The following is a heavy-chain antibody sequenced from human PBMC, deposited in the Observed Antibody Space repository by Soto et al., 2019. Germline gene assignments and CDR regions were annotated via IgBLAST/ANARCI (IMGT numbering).Heavy chain of an antibody. CDR1: GFTFSSYA. CDR3: ASLNMGRLAYGWFDP. D-gene: IGHD3-10*01. V-gene: IGHV3-23*01. Sequence: GGSLRLSCAASGFTFSSYAMSWVRQAPGKGLEWVSAISGSGGSTYYADSVKGRFTISRDNSKNTLYLQMNSLRAEDTAVYYCASLNMGRLAYGWFDPWGQGTQVTVSS. CDR2: ISGSGGST. J-gene: IGHJ5*02.